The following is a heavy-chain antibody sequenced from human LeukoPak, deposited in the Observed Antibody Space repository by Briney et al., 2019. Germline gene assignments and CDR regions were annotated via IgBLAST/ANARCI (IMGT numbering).Heavy chain of an antibody. Sequence: PSETPSLTCTVSGVAISSSGYYWGWIRQPPGKGLEWIGSIYYSGSTYYNPSLKSRVTISVDTSKNQFSLKLSSVTAADTAVYYCARHRLVGGVDYWGQGTLVTVSS. J-gene: IGHJ4*02. V-gene: IGHV4-39*01. CDR1: GVAISSSGYY. CDR3: ARHRLVGGVDY. D-gene: IGHD6-19*01. CDR2: IYYSGST.